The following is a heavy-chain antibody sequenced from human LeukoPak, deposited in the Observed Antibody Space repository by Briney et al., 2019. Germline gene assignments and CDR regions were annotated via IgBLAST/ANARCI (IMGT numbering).Heavy chain of an antibody. V-gene: IGHV3-23*01. CDR2: ISGSGGST. Sequence: ETLSLTCTVSGGSISSGGYYWSWIRQHPGKGLEWVSAISGSGGSTYYADSVKGRFTISRDNSKNTLYLQMNSLRAEDTAVYYCAKDWGYSSSWGQGTLVTVSS. D-gene: IGHD6-13*01. J-gene: IGHJ4*02. CDR3: AKDWGYSSS. CDR1: GGSISSGGYY.